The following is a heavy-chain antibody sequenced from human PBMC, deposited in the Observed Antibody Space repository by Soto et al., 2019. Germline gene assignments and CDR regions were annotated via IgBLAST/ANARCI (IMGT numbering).Heavy chain of an antibody. CDR3: ARGFAEYGYGTLGGMDV. Sequence: QVQLQESGPGLVKPSGTLSLTCAVSGGSISSSNWWSWVRQPPGKGLEWIGEIYHSGSTNYNTSLKSRVTKSVDKSKHQFSLKLSSVTAADMAVYYCARGFAEYGYGTLGGMDVWGPGTTVTVSS. J-gene: IGHJ6*02. D-gene: IGHD5-18*01. CDR1: GGSISSSNW. CDR2: IYHSGST. V-gene: IGHV4-4*02.